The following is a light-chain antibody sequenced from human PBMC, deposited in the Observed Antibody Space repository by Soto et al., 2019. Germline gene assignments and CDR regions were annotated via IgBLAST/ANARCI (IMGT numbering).Light chain of an antibody. CDR3: SSYTSSSTLYV. V-gene: IGLV2-14*01. J-gene: IGLJ1*01. CDR2: DVS. CDR1: SSDVGGYNY. Sequence: LTQPASVSGSPGQSITISCTGTSSDVGGYNYVSWYQQHPGKAPKLMIYDVSNRPSGVSNRFSGSKSGNTASLTISGLQAEDEADYYCSSYTSSSTLYVFGTGTKVTV.